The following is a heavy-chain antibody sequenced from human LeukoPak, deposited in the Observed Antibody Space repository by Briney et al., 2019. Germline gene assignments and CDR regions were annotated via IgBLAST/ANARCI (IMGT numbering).Heavy chain of an antibody. CDR1: GSSITNYY. Sequence: PSETLSLTCTVSGSSITNYYWSWIRQPPGKGLEWIGYIYYSGSTNYNPSLKSRVTISVDTSKNQFSLKLSSVTAADTAVYYCARGGITMVREYYFDYWGQGTLVTVSS. CDR2: IYYSGST. V-gene: IGHV4-59*12. D-gene: IGHD3-10*01. CDR3: ARGGITMVREYYFDY. J-gene: IGHJ4*02.